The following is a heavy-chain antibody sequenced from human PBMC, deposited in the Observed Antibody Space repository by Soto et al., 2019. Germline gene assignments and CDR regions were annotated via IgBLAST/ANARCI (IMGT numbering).Heavy chain of an antibody. V-gene: IGHV3-7*01. J-gene: IGHJ4*02. CDR3: ARENIVATKIHFDY. D-gene: IGHD5-12*01. CDR2: IKQDGSEK. CDR1: GFTFSSYW. Sequence: PGGSLRLSCAASGFTFSSYWMSWVRQAPGKGLEWVANIKQDGSEKYYVDSVKGRFTISRDNAKNSLYLQMNSLRAEDTAVYYCARENIVATKIHFDYWGQGTLVT.